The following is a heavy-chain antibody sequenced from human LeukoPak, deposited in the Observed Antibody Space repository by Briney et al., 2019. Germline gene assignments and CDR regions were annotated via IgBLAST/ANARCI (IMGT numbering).Heavy chain of an antibody. Sequence: SVKVSCKASGGTFSSYAISWVRQAPGQGLEWMGGITPIFGTATYAQKFQGRVTITTDESTSTAYMELSSLRSEDTAVYYCASTAILWNDVRAGFDYLGQGTLVTVSS. D-gene: IGHD1-1*01. CDR1: GGTFSSYA. J-gene: IGHJ4*02. V-gene: IGHV1-69*05. CDR2: ITPIFGTA. CDR3: ASTAILWNDVRAGFDY.